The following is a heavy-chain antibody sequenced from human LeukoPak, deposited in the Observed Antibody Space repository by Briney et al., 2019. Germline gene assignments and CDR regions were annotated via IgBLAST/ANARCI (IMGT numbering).Heavy chain of an antibody. J-gene: IGHJ4*02. CDR3: GTEFNYYGSGSYC. V-gene: IGHV3-30*02. CDR2: IRHDGSDQ. Sequence: PGGSLRLSCAASGFTFSKYGMHWVRQAPGKGLEGVAFIRHDGSDQYYLDSVKIRFIISRDNSKKPLFLQMTSLTTKDTGVYYCGTEFNYYGSGSYCWGQRTLVTASS. CDR1: GFTFSKYG. D-gene: IGHD3-10*01.